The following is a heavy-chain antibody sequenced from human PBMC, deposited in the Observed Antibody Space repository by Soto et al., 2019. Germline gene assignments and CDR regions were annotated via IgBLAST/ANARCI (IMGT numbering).Heavy chain of an antibody. CDR3: ARDQNGSTHFDY. CDR2: IYYSGST. D-gene: IGHD1-26*01. J-gene: IGHJ4*02. Sequence: QVQLQESGPGLVKPSETLSLTCTVSSGSISSYYWSWIRQPPGKGLEWIGYIYYSGSTNYNPSLKSRVTISVDTSKNQFALNLSSVTAADTAVYYCARDQNGSTHFDYWCQGTLVTVSS. V-gene: IGHV4-59*01. CDR1: SGSISSYY.